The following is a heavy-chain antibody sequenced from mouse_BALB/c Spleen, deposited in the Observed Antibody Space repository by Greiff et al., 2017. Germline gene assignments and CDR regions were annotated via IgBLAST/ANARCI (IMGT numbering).Heavy chain of an antibody. CDR3: ASTGDYAMDY. J-gene: IGHJ4*01. V-gene: IGHV1S81*02. D-gene: IGHD4-1*02. CDR1: GYTFTSYW. CDR2: INPSNGRT. Sequence: VQLQQSGAELVKPGASVKLSCKASGYTFTSYWMHWVKQRPGQGLEWIGEINPSNGRTNYNEKFKSKATLTVDKSSSTAYMQLSSLTSEDSAVYYCASTGDYAMDYWGQGTSVTVSS.